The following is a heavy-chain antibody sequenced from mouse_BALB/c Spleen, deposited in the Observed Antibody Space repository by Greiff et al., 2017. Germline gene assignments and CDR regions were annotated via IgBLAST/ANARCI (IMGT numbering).Heavy chain of an antibody. CDR2: IYPSDSYT. D-gene: IGHD1-1*01. CDR1: GYTFTSYW. V-gene: IGHV1-69*02. CDR3: TITTVVSPQAWFAY. Sequence: VQLQQPGAELVRPGASVKLSCKASGYTFTSYWINWVKQRPGQGLEWIGNIYPSDSYTNYNQKFRDKATLTVAKSYSPANMQLSSPTSEDSADYYCTITTVVSPQAWFAYWGQGTTLTVSS. J-gene: IGHJ2*01.